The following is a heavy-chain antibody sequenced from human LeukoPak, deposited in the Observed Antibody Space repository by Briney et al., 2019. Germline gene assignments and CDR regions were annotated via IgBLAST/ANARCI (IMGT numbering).Heavy chain of an antibody. Sequence: GASVKVSCKASGYTFTGYAIQWVRQAPGQRLEWMGWINAGNGNTKYSQKFQGRVTITRDTSANTVYMELSSLRSEDTAVYYCARGPLGRNGDYFDYWGQGTLVTVSS. D-gene: IGHD7-27*01. CDR3: ARGPLGRNGDYFDY. CDR2: INAGNGNT. CDR1: GYTFTGYA. J-gene: IGHJ4*02. V-gene: IGHV1-3*01.